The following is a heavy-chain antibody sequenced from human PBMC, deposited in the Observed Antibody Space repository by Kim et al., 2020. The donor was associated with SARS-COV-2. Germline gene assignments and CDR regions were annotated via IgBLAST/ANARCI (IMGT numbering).Heavy chain of an antibody. D-gene: IGHD6-19*01. CDR1: GFTFSSYG. CDR3: AKDERGYSSGWYWGPTRH. J-gene: IGHJ4*02. V-gene: IGHV3-30*18. Sequence: GGSLRLSCAASGFTFSSYGMHWVRQAPGKGLEWVAVISYDGSNKYYADSVKGRFTISRDNSKNTLYLQMNSLRAEDTAVYYCAKDERGYSSGWYWGPTRHWGQGTLVTVSS. CDR2: ISYDGSNK.